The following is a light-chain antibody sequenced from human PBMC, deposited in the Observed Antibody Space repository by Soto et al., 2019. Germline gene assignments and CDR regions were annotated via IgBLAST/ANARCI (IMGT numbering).Light chain of an antibody. V-gene: IGLV1-40*01. CDR2: NNH. Sequence: QSVLTQPPSVSGAPGQSVTISCTGTSSNIGAGYDIHWYQQPPGTAPKLVIYNNHNRPSGVPDRFSGSKSGTSGSLAITGLQAEDEADYYCSSYAGNNNFVVFGGGTKVTVL. CDR3: SSYAGNNNFVV. CDR1: SSNIGAGYD. J-gene: IGLJ2*01.